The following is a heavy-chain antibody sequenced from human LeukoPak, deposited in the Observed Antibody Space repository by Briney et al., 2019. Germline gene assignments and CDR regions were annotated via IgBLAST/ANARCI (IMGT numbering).Heavy chain of an antibody. CDR1: GYSFTSYW. Sequence: GESLQISFKGSGYSFTSYWIGWVRRMPGKGLEWMGIIYPGDSDTRYSPSFQGQVPISADKSISTAYLQWSSLKASDTAMYYCARLWSSNYYDSSGYALDYWGQGTLVTVSS. D-gene: IGHD3-22*01. CDR3: ARLWSSNYYDSSGYALDY. J-gene: IGHJ4*02. V-gene: IGHV5-51*01. CDR2: IYPGDSDT.